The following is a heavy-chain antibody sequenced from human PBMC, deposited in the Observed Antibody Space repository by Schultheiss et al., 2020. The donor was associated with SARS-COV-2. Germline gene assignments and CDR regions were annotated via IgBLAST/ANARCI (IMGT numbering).Heavy chain of an antibody. CDR2: ISGVDGSTGST. CDR3: AKRSDWGNFDY. Sequence: GGSLRLSCAASGFTFDVYAMHWVRQAPGKGLEWVSAISGVDGSTGSTYYTDSVKGRFTISRDNSRNTLYLQMNSLRAEDTAVYYCAKRSDWGNFDYWGQGTLVTVSS. V-gene: IGHV3-23*01. CDR1: GFTFDVYA. D-gene: IGHD3-16*01. J-gene: IGHJ4*02.